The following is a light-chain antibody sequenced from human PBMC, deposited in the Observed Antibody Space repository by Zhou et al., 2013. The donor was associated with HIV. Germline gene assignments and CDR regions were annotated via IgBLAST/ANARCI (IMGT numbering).Light chain of an antibody. CDR3: QQYKGHSRT. J-gene: IGKJ1*01. Sequence: EIVMTQSPATLSVSPGERATLSCRASQSVSSNLAWYQQKPGQAPRLLIYGASTRATGIPARFSGSGSGTEFTLTISSLQSEDFATYYCQQYKGHSRTFGQGTKVEIK. CDR1: QSVSSN. CDR2: GAS. V-gene: IGKV3-15*01.